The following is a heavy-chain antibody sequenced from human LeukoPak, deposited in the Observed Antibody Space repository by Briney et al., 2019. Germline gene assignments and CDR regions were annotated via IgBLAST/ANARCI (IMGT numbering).Heavy chain of an antibody. CDR2: IKSRSDGGTT. CDR3: TTYSYGAFHQ. Sequence: PGGSLRLSCAASGFTLSDAWMSWVRQVPGKGLEWVGRIKSRSDGGTTDYAAPVKGRFTISRDDSKDTVYLQMNSLKTEETAVYFCTTYSYGAFHQWGQGTLVTVSS. V-gene: IGHV3-15*01. D-gene: IGHD5-18*01. CDR1: GFTLSDAW. J-gene: IGHJ4*02.